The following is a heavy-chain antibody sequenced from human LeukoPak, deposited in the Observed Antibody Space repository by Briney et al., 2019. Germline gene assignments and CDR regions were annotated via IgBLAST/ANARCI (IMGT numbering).Heavy chain of an antibody. V-gene: IGHV3-33*01. CDR1: GFTFSSYG. CDR2: IWYDGSNK. D-gene: IGHD3-10*01. J-gene: IGHJ4*02. Sequence: GRSLRLSCAASGFTFSSYGMHWVRQAPGKGLEWVAVIWYDGSNKYYADSVKGRFTISRDNSKNTLYLQMNSLRAEDTAVCYCARVLTMVRYPILPDYWGQGTLVTVSS. CDR3: ARVLTMVRYPILPDY.